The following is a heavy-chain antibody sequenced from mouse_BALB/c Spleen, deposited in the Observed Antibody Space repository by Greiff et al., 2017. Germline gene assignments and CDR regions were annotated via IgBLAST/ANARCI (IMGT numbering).Heavy chain of an antibody. J-gene: IGHJ2*01. CDR1: GFTFSSFG. Sequence: EVQLVESGGGLVQPGGSRKLSCAASGFTFSSFGMHWVRQAPEKGLEWVAYISSGSSTIYYADTVKGRFTISRDNPKNTLFLQMTSLRSEDTAMYYCARRGGYGDFDYWGQGTTLTVSS. V-gene: IGHV5-17*02. CDR2: ISSGSSTI. D-gene: IGHD2-14*01. CDR3: ARRGGYGDFDY.